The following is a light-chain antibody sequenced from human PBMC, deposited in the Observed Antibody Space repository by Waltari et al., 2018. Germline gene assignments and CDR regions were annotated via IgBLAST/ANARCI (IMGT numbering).Light chain of an antibody. CDR1: QGITSW. J-gene: IGKJ2*03. Sequence: DIQMTQSPSSLSASVADKVTITCRASQGITSWLAWYQQKPGEAPRLLIYAASILQSGVPSRFSGSGSGTDFTLTISSLQPEDFATYYCQQGYNSPYSFGQGTTVEIK. CDR2: AAS. CDR3: QQGYNSPYS. V-gene: IGKV1-12*01.